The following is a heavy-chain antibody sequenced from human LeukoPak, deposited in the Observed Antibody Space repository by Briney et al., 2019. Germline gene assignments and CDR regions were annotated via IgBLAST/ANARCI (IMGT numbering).Heavy chain of an antibody. Sequence: GGSLRLSCAASGFTFSSYAMHWVRQAPGKGLEWVAVISYDGSNKYYAASVRGRFTISRDNSEKTLHLQMNSLRVEDTATYYCVKVSHDIVVTKNRIPKLSWLDPWGQGIMVAVSS. J-gene: IGHJ5*02. V-gene: IGHV3-30*14. CDR3: VKVSHDIVVTKNRIPKLSWLDP. D-gene: IGHD2-21*01. CDR1: GFTFSSYA. CDR2: ISYDGSNK.